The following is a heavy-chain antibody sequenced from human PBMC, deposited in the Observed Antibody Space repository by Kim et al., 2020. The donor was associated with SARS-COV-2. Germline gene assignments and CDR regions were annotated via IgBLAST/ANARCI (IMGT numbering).Heavy chain of an antibody. CDR1: GYTFTNFD. D-gene: IGHD6-13*01. CDR3: AKVGSNRANWFDS. Sequence: ASVKVSCKASGYTFTNFDIDWVRQATGQGLEWMGWMNPNTGNATFAQRFQGRVTMTRDTSIGTAYMELSRLTSEDTAVYYCAKVGSNRANWFDSWGQGTRLTVSS. J-gene: IGHJ5*01. CDR2: MNPNTGNA. V-gene: IGHV1-8*01.